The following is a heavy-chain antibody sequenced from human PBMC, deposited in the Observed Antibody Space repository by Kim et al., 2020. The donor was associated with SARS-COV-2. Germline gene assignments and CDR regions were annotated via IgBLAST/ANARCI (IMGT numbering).Heavy chain of an antibody. J-gene: IGHJ4*02. CDR2: ISGSGGST. CDR1: GFTFSSYA. D-gene: IGHD3-10*01. CDR3: AKDGMVRGVINHFDY. Sequence: GGSLRLSCAASGFTFSSYAMSWVRQAPGKGLEWVSAISGSGGSTYYADSVKGRFTISRDNSKNTLYLQMNSLRAEDTAVYYCAKDGMVRGVINHFDYWGQGTLVTVSS. V-gene: IGHV3-23*01.